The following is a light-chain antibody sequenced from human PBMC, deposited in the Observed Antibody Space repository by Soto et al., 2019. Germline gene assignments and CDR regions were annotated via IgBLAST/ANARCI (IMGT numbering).Light chain of an antibody. J-gene: IGLJ7*01. CDR1: SRDVGAYNY. CDR2: DVS. V-gene: IGLV2-8*01. Sequence: QSALTQPPSASGSPGQSVTISCTGTSRDVGAYNYVSWFQQHPGKAPKFVIFDVSERPSGVPDRFSGSKSGNTAYLTVSGLQAEDEADYYCCSHAGSNTLFGGGTQLTVL. CDR3: CSHAGSNTL.